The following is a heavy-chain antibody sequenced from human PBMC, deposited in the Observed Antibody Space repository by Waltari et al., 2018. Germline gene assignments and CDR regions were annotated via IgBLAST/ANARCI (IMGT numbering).Heavy chain of an antibody. CDR1: GYRFTAYA. CDR3: ARPTYSATDI. V-gene: IGHV1-3*04. D-gene: IGHD3-16*01. J-gene: IGHJ6*02. Sequence: QVHLVQSGAAVQKPGASVRVACKASGYRFTAYAMHWVRQAPGQRPEWLGWISTGNGNTRYSQKFQGRISITRDTSANTVFLQLSSLRFEDTAVYHCARPTYSATDIWGPGTAVIVSS. CDR2: ISTGNGNT.